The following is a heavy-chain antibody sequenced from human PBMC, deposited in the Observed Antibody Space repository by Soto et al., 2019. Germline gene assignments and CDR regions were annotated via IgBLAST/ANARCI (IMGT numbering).Heavy chain of an antibody. CDR3: AHRTGGAFDD. J-gene: IGHJ4*02. Sequence: QITLKESGPTLVKPTQTLTLTCTFSGFSLSTSGVVVGWIRQPPGKALEWLALIYWDGDKRYSPSLKSRLTITKDTSKNQVFLTMTNMDPVDTGTYYCAHRTGGAFDDWGQGTLVTVSS. CDR2: IYWDGDK. D-gene: IGHD3-16*01. CDR1: GFSLSTSGVV. V-gene: IGHV2-5*02.